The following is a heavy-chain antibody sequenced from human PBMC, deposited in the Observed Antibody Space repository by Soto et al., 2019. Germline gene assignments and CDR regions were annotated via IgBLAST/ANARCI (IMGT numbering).Heavy chain of an antibody. Sequence: QVQLVESGGGVVQPGRSLRLSCAASGFTFNSYGMHWVRQGPGNGLEWVAFISYDSTKTYYADSVKGRFTISRDNSNSALYVQMNSLTGEDTAVYYCARTRSAGSDFHYDSLDVWGQGTTVTVSS. J-gene: IGHJ6*02. CDR2: ISYDSTKT. V-gene: IGHV3-30*03. D-gene: IGHD4-17*01. CDR1: GFTFNSYG. CDR3: ARTRSAGSDFHYDSLDV.